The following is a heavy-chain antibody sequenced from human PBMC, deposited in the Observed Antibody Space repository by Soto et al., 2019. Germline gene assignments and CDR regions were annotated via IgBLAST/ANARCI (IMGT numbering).Heavy chain of an antibody. Sequence: SETLSLTCAVSGDSINTDYYLILMRHPPGKGLEWIGHIYYTGGTFYSPSLKSRLALSVDTSKNQFSLRLSSVTAADTAVYYCARDTASKDYDSHSYYPHFDSWGQGALVTVSS. CDR2: IYYTGGT. CDR3: ARDTASKDYDSHSYYPHFDS. J-gene: IGHJ5*01. D-gene: IGHD3-22*01. V-gene: IGHV4-30-4*01. CDR1: GDSINTDYY.